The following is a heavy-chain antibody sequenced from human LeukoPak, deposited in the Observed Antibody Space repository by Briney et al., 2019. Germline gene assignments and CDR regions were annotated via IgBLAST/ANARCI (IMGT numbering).Heavy chain of an antibody. Sequence: QPGGSLRLSCAASGFTFSSYGMHWVRQAPGKGLEWVAVISYDGSNKYYADSVKGRFTISRDNSKNTLYLQMNSLRAEDTAVYYCAKDLYISIYESSGYDYWGQGTLVTVSS. CDR1: GFTFSSYG. D-gene: IGHD3-22*01. J-gene: IGHJ4*02. V-gene: IGHV3-30*18. CDR3: AKDLYISIYESSGYDY. CDR2: ISYDGSNK.